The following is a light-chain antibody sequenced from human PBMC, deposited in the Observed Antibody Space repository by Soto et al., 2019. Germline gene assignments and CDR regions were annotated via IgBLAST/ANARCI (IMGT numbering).Light chain of an antibody. CDR2: ATS. CDR1: QSISSSY. Sequence: EIVLTQSPGTLSLSPGERATLSCRTSQSISSSYLAWSQQKPGQAPRLLISATSSRATGVPDRFSGSGSGTDFTLTISRQGHEDSAVYYCHQYVSSPPAWAFGQGTEVEIK. CDR3: HQYVSSPPAWA. V-gene: IGKV3-20*01. J-gene: IGKJ1*01.